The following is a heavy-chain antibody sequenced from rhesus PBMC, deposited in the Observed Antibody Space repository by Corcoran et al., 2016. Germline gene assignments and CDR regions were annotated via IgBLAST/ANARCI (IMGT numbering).Heavy chain of an antibody. Sequence: QVQLQESGPGLVKPSEALSLTCSVSGGSISGYYWNWIRQSPEKGLAWIGNIYGEGRSTNVNTSLKSRVTMSVDTSKNQLALKWRSVTAADTAVDFCARRWMADYYGLEYWGQGVVVTVSS. CDR1: GGSISGYY. V-gene: IGHV4S11*01. CDR2: IYGEGRST. CDR3: ARRWMADYYGLEY. D-gene: IGHD6-37*01. J-gene: IGHJ6*01.